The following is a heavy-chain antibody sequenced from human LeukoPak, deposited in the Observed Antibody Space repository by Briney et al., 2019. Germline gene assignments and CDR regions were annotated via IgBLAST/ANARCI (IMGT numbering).Heavy chain of an antibody. CDR1: GFTFSSYG. D-gene: IGHD3-3*01. CDR2: IRYDGSNK. V-gene: IGHV3-30*02. Sequence: GGSLRLSCAASGFTFSSYGMHWVRQAPGKGLEWVAFIRYDGSNKYYADSVKGRFTISRDNSKNTLYLQMNSLRAEDTAVYYCAKTYYDFWSGYYVPYDYWGPGTLVTVSS. J-gene: IGHJ4*02. CDR3: AKTYYDFWSGYYVPYDY.